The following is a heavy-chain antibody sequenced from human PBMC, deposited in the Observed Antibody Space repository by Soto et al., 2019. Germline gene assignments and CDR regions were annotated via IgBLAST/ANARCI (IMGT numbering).Heavy chain of an antibody. V-gene: IGHV3-72*01. CDR2: SRNKANSYTT. D-gene: IGHD2-8*01. CDR1: GFTFSAHF. Sequence: EVQLVESGGGLVQPGGSLRLSCAASGFTFSAHFMHWVRQAPGEGLEWVGRSRNKANSYTTEYAASVKGRFTISRDDSKNSVFLQMNRLETEDTAVYYCARGGSTGRYCLNGVCAGSFDIWGQGAMVSVSS. CDR3: ARGGSTGRYCLNGVCAGSFDI. J-gene: IGHJ3*02.